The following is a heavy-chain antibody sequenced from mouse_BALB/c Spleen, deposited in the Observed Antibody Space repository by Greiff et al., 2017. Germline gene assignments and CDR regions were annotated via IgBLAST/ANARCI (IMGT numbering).Heavy chain of an antibody. Sequence: DVMLVESGGGLVKPGGSLKLSCAASGFTFSDYYMYWVRQTPEKRLEWVATISDGGSYTYYPDTVTGRFTISRDNAKNTLYLEMSSLRSEDTAMYYCARRIEGWYFDVWGAGTTVTVSS. J-gene: IGHJ1*01. CDR1: GFTFSDYY. CDR3: ARRIEGWYFDV. V-gene: IGHV5-4*02. CDR2: ISDGGSYT.